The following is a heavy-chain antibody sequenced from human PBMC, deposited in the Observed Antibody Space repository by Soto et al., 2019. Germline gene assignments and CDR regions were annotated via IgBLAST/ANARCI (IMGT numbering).Heavy chain of an antibody. Sequence: VKVSCKASGGTFSSYAISWVRQAPGQGLEWMGGIIPIFGTANYAQKFQGRVTITADESTSTAYMELSSLRSEDTAVYYCARSQSRDSSGYYQYYFDYWGQGTLVTVSS. V-gene: IGHV1-69*13. CDR1: GGTFSSYA. D-gene: IGHD3-22*01. CDR3: ARSQSRDSSGYYQYYFDY. J-gene: IGHJ4*02. CDR2: IIPIFGTA.